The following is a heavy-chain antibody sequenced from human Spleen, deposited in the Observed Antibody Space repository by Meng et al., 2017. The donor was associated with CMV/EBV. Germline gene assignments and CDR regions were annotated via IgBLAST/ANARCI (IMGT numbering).Heavy chain of an antibody. CDR1: GYTLSHYA. CDR2: IKTYNGDT. D-gene: IGHD3-3*01. Sequence: VSCQASGYTLSHYALNWFRQAPGQGLEWLGWIKTYNGDTSYGQRFQDRVTLTTDRSTNTGYMELTSLRSDDTAVYFCARRVENSDYWGQGTLVTVSS. V-gene: IGHV1-18*01. CDR3: ARRVENSDY. J-gene: IGHJ4*02.